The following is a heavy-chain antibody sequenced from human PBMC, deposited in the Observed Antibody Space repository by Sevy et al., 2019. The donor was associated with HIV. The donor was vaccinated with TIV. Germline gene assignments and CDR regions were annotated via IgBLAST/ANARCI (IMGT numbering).Heavy chain of an antibody. Sequence: ASVKVSCKASGYTFTSYGISWVRQAPGQGLEWMGWISAYNCNTNYAQKLQGRVTMTTDTSTSTAYMELRSLRSDVTAVYYCARASISMVRGRPDSHAFDIWGQGTMVTVSS. CDR2: ISAYNCNT. CDR3: ARASISMVRGRPDSHAFDI. CDR1: GYTFTSYG. D-gene: IGHD3-10*01. V-gene: IGHV1-18*01. J-gene: IGHJ3*02.